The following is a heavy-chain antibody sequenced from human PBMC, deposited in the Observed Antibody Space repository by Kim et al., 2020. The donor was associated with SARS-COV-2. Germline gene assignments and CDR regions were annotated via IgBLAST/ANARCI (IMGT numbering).Heavy chain of an antibody. D-gene: IGHD3-9*01. J-gene: IGHJ4*02. CDR2: VKSKSVGETT. CDR3: TSHITISATIH. V-gene: IGHV3-15*01. Sequence: GGSLRLSCAASGLNFSNAWMSLVRQAPGKGLEWVGRVKSKSVGETTDYAAPVKGRFSISRDDSKNTLYLKMNSLKPEDTAFYYCTSHITISATIHWGQGALVTVSS. CDR1: GLNFSNAW.